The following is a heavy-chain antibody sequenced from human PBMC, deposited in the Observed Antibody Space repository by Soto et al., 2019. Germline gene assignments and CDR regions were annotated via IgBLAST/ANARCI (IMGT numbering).Heavy chain of an antibody. V-gene: IGHV1-18*01. CDR1: GYTFTSYG. J-gene: IGHJ6*03. CDR2: ISAYNGNT. D-gene: IGHD2-2*01. Sequence: ASVKVSCKASGYTFTSYGISWVRQAPGQGLEWMGWISAYNGNTNYAQKLQGRVTMTTDTSTSTAYMELRSLRSDDTAVYYCAREDIVVVPAAMSSNRDYYYYYMDVWG. CDR3: AREDIVVVPAAMSSNRDYYYYYMDV.